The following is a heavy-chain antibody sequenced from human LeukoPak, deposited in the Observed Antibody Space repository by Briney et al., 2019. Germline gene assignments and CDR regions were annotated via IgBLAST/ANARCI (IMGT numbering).Heavy chain of an antibody. CDR2: IIPIFGTA. V-gene: IGHV1-69*05. D-gene: IGHD2-2*01. J-gene: IGHJ4*02. CDR3: ARGGAGYCSSTSCHPYFDY. CDR1: GGTFSSYA. Sequence: ASVKVSCKASGGTFSSYAISWVRQAAGQGLEWMGGIIPIFGTANYAQKFQGRVTITTDESTSTAYMELSSLRSEDTAVYYCARGGAGYCSSTSCHPYFDYWGQGTLVTVSS.